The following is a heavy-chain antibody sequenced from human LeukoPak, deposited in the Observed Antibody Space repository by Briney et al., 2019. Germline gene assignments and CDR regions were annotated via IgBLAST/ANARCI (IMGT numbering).Heavy chain of an antibody. CDR1: GYTFTSYG. CDR2: ISAYNGNT. CDR3: ARIWEELYYDFWSGPFDY. V-gene: IGHV1-18*01. J-gene: IGHJ4*02. Sequence: GASVKVSCKASGYTFTSYGISWVRQAPGQGLEWMGWISAYNGNTNYAQKLQGRVTMTTDTSTSTAYMELRSLRSDDTAVYYCARIWEELYYDFWSGPFDYWGQGTLVTVSS. D-gene: IGHD3-3*01.